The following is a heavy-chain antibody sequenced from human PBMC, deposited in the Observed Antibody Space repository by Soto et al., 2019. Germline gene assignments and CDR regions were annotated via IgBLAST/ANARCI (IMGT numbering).Heavy chain of an antibody. CDR3: ARGFAVVPAPDTGLNWFDP. D-gene: IGHD2-2*01. J-gene: IGHJ5*02. Sequence: VQLVQSGAEVQKPGSSVNVSCKASGGTFSTYSIGWVRQAPGQGLEWMRRIIPILGVVDYAEKFQDRVTITGDRSTNTAYMGLSILRSDDTAVYYCARGFAVVPAPDTGLNWFDPWGQGTLVTVSS. CDR1: GGTFSTYS. CDR2: IIPILGVV. V-gene: IGHV1-69*02.